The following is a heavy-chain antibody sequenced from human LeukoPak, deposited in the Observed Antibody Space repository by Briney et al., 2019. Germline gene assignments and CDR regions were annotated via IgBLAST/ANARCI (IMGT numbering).Heavy chain of an antibody. CDR1: GGSISSGNYY. CDR3: ARGVSLVRGMWFDP. CDR2: IHNGGTT. Sequence: PSETLSLTCSVSGGSISSGNYYWSWIRQPAGKGLEWIGRIHNGGTTNYNPSLESRVTISVDTSQNQFSLKLSSVTAADTAVYYCARGVSLVRGMWFDPWGQGTLVTVSS. D-gene: IGHD3-10*01. V-gene: IGHV4-61*02. J-gene: IGHJ5*02.